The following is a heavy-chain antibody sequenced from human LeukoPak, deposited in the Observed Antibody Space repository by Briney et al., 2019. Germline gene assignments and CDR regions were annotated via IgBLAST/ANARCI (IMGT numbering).Heavy chain of an antibody. CDR1: GFTFSSYA. J-gene: IGHJ4*02. CDR3: AKTRYGGSGNPYFFDY. Sequence: GGSLRLSCAASGFTFSSYAMSWVRQAPGKGLEWVSAISGSGGSTYYADSVKGRFTISRDNSKNTLYLQMNSLRVEDTALYYCAKTRYGGSGNPYFFDYWGQGTLVTVSS. V-gene: IGHV3-23*01. CDR2: ISGSGGST. D-gene: IGHD3-10*01.